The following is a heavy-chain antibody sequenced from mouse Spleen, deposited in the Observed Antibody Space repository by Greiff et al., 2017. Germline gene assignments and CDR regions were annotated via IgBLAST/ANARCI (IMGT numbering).Heavy chain of an antibody. CDR3: ARGTYSYYSYDGFAY. CDR1: GYSFTGYY. V-gene: IGHV1-42*01. D-gene: IGHD2-12*01. CDR2: INPSTGGT. J-gene: IGHJ3*01. Sequence: EVKLVESGPELVKPGASVKISCKASGYSFTGYYMNWVKQSPEKSLEWIGEINPSTGGTTYNQKFKAKATLTVDKSSSTAYMQLKSLTSEDSAVYYCARGTYSYYSYDGFAYWGQGTLVTVSA.